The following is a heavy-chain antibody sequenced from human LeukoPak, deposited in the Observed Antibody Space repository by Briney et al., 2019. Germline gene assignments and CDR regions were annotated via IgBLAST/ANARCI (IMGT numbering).Heavy chain of an antibody. J-gene: IGHJ5*02. D-gene: IGHD4-11*01. CDR1: GFNLRDYW. V-gene: IGHV3-74*01. CDR2: LGTDGSYT. Sequence: PGGSLRLSCAASGFNLRDYWMHWVRQAPGKGLGWVSRLGTDGSYTNYADSVRGRFTISRDDAKNTLYLQMDSLRAEDTSFYYCIRDPSNSGNWFDLWGQGTLVTVSS. CDR3: IRDPSNSGNWFDL.